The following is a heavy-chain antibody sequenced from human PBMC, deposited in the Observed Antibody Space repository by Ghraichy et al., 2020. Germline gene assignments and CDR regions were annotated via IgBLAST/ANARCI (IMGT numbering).Heavy chain of an antibody. CDR2: IYSNGIT. Sequence: SETLSLTCTVSGGSISGYYWSWIRQPPGKGLEWIGYIYSNGITSYNPSLKSRVIISIDTSKSQFSLKLSSMTAADTAVYYCARERDSSGWAPFDYWGQGTLVTVSS. CDR3: ARERDSSGWAPFDY. V-gene: IGHV4-59*01. CDR1: GGSISGYY. D-gene: IGHD6-19*01. J-gene: IGHJ4*02.